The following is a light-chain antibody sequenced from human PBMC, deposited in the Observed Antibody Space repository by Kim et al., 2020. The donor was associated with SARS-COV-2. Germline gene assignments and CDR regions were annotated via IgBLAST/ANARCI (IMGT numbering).Light chain of an antibody. Sequence: PTATLTFTGNGNKVGNEGAAWLQQNQGHPPNLLSYRNNDRPSGISERLSASRSGNTASLTITGLQPEDEADYYCSAWDSRLSAWVFGGGTQLTVL. J-gene: IGLJ3*02. CDR3: SAWDSRLSAWV. V-gene: IGLV10-54*01. CDR2: RNN. CDR1: GNKVGNEG.